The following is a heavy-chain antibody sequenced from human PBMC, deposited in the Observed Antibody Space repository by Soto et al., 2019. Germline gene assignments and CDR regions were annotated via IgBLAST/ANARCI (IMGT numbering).Heavy chain of an antibody. V-gene: IGHV3-21*01. CDR1: GFTFSSYS. CDR3: ARDFAVTYYDFWSGYYSAGVDY. D-gene: IGHD3-3*01. CDR2: ISSSSSYI. Sequence: GGSLRLSCAASGFTFSSYSMNWVRQAPGKGLEWVSSISSSSSYIYYADSVKGRFTISRDNAKNSLYLQMNSLRAEDTAVYYCARDFAVTYYDFWSGYYSAGVDYWGQGTLVTVSS. J-gene: IGHJ4*02.